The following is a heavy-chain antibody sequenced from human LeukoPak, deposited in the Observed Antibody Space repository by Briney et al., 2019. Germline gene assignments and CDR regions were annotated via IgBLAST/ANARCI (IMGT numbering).Heavy chain of an antibody. J-gene: IGHJ6*03. CDR3: ARGSTTEPSYYYYMDV. CDR2: IIPIFGTA. V-gene: IGHV1-69*06. CDR1: GYTFTSYY. Sequence: SVKVSCKASGYTFTSYYMHWVRQAPGQGLEWMGGIIPIFGTANYAQKFQGRVTITADKSTSTAYMELSSLRSEDTAVYYCARGSTTEPSYYYYMDVWGKGTTVTVSS. D-gene: IGHD1-26*01.